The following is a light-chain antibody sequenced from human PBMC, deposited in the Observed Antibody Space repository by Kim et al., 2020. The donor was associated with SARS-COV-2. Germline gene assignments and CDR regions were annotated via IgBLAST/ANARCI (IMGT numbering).Light chain of an antibody. CDR3: QHYNSWPPWT. Sequence: EIVMTQSPATLSVSPGESATLSCKASQSVSSNLVWYQQKPGQAPRLLIYVASTRATGIPARFSGSGSGTEFTLTISSLQSEDFAVYVCQHYNSWPPWTFGQGTKVDIK. V-gene: IGKV3-15*01. CDR2: VAS. CDR1: QSVSSN. J-gene: IGKJ1*01.